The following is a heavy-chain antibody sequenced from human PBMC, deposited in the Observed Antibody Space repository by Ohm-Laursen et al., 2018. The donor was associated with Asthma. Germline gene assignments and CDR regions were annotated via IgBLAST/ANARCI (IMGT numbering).Heavy chain of an antibody. CDR3: ARQEYSGYDGPFDY. CDR2: IYYSGST. Sequence: GTLSLTCTVSGGSISSYYWSWIRQPPGKGLEWIGYIYYSGSTNYNPSLKSRVTISVDTSKNQFSLKLSSVTAADTAVYYCARQEYSGYDGPFDYWGQGTLVTVSS. CDR1: GGSISSYY. D-gene: IGHD5-12*01. V-gene: IGHV4-59*01. J-gene: IGHJ4*02.